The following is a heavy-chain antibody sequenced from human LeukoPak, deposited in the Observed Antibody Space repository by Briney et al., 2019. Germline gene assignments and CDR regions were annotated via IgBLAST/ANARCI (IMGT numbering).Heavy chain of an antibody. CDR3: ARVLSSGYSSSWYVLSGMDV. J-gene: IGHJ6*02. CDR2: INPNSGGT. CDR1: GYTFTSYY. V-gene: IGHV1-2*02. Sequence: ASVKVSCKASGYTFTSYYMHWVRQAPGQGLEWMGWINPNSGGTNYAQKFQGRVTMTRDTSISTAYMELSRLRSDDTAVYYCARVLSSGYSSSWYVLSGMDVWGQGTTVTVSS. D-gene: IGHD6-13*01.